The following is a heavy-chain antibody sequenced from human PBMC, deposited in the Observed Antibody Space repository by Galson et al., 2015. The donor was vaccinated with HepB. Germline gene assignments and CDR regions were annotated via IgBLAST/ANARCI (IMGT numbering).Heavy chain of an antibody. J-gene: IGHJ5*02. CDR2: IYPGDSDT. CDR1: GYSFTSYW. CDR3: ARRSYYYDSSGYYSRGWFDP. V-gene: IGHV5-51*01. D-gene: IGHD3-22*01. Sequence: QSGAEVKKPGESLKISCKGSGYSFTSYWIGWVRQMPGKGLEWMGIIYPGDSDTRYSPSFQGQVTISADKSISTAYLQWSSLKASDTAMYYCARRSYYYDSSGYYSRGWFDPWGQGTLVTVSS.